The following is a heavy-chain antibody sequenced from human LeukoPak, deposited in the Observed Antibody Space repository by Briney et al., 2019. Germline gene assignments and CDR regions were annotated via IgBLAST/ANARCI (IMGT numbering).Heavy chain of an antibody. Sequence: PGGSLRLSCAASGFTFSSYAMHWVRQAPGKGLEYVSAISSNGGSTYYANSVKGRFTISRDNSKNTLYLQMGSLRAEDMAVYYCARAGWELLRRYYYYMDVWGKGTTVTVSS. J-gene: IGHJ6*03. V-gene: IGHV3-64*01. CDR3: ARAGWELLRRYYYYMDV. D-gene: IGHD1-26*01. CDR1: GFTFSSYA. CDR2: ISSNGGST.